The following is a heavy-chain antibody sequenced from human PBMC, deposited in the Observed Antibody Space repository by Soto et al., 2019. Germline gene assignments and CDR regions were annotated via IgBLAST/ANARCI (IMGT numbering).Heavy chain of an antibody. Sequence: GGSLRLSYSASGLTFSSYAMSWVRQAPGKGLEWVSAISGSGGSTYYADSVKGRFTISRDNSKNTLYLQMNSLRAEDTAVYYCANSPLRYYYYGMDVWGQGTTVTVSS. CDR2: ISGSGGST. CDR1: GLTFSSYA. J-gene: IGHJ6*02. CDR3: ANSPLRYYYYGMDV. V-gene: IGHV3-23*01.